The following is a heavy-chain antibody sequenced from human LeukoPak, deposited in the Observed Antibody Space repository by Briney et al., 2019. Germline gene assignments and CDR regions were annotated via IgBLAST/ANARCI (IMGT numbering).Heavy chain of an antibody. J-gene: IGHJ4*02. V-gene: IGHV4-39*01. CDR3: ARQVMRGRPSSSGWYYFDY. CDR2: IYYSGYT. D-gene: IGHD6-19*01. CDR1: AGSISSSSYS. Sequence: PSETLSLTCTVSAGSISSSSYSWGWIRQPPGKGLEWIGTIYYSGYTYYSPSLRSRLTISVDTSKNQFSLKLSSVTAADTAVYYCARQVMRGRPSSSGWYYFDYWGQGTLVTVSS.